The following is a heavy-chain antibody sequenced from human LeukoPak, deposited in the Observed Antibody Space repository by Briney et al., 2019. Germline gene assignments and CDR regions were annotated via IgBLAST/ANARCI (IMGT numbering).Heavy chain of an antibody. Sequence: GGSLRLCCAASGFTFSSYAMSWVRPAPGRGREWVSASSGSGGSTYYADSVKGRFTISRDNSKNTLYLQMNSLRAEDTAVYYCAKDGNLIVVVVAATFDYWGQGTLVTVSS. CDR1: GFTFSSYA. V-gene: IGHV3-23*01. CDR3: AKDGNLIVVVVAATFDY. D-gene: IGHD2-15*01. CDR2: SSGSGGST. J-gene: IGHJ4*02.